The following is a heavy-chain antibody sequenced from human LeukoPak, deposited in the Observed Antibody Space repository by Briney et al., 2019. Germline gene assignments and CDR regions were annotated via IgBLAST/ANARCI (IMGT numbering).Heavy chain of an antibody. D-gene: IGHD1-14*01. CDR2: IKQDGSDK. J-gene: IGHJ4*02. V-gene: IGHV3-7*01. Sequence: GGFLRLSCAASGLTFRNYWMSWVRQAPGKGLEWVANIKQDGSDKFYVDSVNGRFTISRDNAKNSLYLQMNTLRAEDTAIYYCATFSGAHHKTFDSWGQGTLVTVSS. CDR1: GLTFRNYW. CDR3: ATFSGAHHKTFDS.